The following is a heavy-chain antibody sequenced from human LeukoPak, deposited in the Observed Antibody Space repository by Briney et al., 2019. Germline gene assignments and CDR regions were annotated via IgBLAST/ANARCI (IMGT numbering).Heavy chain of an antibody. Sequence: PGGSLRLSCAASAFTFSSYAMSWVRQAPGKGLEWVSTISGSGGGTYYADSVKGRFTISRDNSKSTLSLQMSSLRAEDTAVYYCAKGLVGTEYFQHWGQGTLVTVSS. D-gene: IGHD2-8*02. J-gene: IGHJ1*01. CDR3: AKGLVGTEYFQH. V-gene: IGHV3-23*01. CDR1: AFTFSSYA. CDR2: ISGSGGGT.